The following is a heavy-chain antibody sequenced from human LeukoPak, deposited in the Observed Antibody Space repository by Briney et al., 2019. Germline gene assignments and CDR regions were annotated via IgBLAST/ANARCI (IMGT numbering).Heavy chain of an antibody. V-gene: IGHV4-34*01. D-gene: IGHD6-13*01. J-gene: IGHJ4*02. Sequence: SETLSLTCAVSGGSFSDYQWNWIRQSPGKGLEWLGEICHSGTTTYNPSLKSRVTISIDTSKNQFSLKLSSVTAADTAVYYCARVSIAAAVDYWGQGTLVTVSS. CDR2: ICHSGTT. CDR3: ARVSIAAAVDY. CDR1: GGSFSDYQ.